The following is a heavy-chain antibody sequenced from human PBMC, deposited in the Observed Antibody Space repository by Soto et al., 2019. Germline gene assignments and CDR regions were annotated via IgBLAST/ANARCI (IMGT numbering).Heavy chain of an antibody. V-gene: IGHV3-23*01. CDR1: GFTFSSYA. CDR3: AKPLSSGVPYCSSTSCYKTVDY. CDR2: ISGSGGST. J-gene: IGHJ4*02. Sequence: GGSLRLSCAASGFTFSSYAMSWVRQAPGKGLEWVSAISGSGGSTYYADSVKGRFTISRDNSKNTLYLQMNSLRAEDTAVYYCAKPLSSGVPYCSSTSCYKTVDYWGQGTLVTVSS. D-gene: IGHD2-2*01.